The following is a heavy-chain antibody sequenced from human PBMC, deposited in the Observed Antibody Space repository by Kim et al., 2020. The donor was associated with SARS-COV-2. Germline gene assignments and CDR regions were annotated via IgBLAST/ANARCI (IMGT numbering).Heavy chain of an antibody. CDR1: GFTFSNHA. V-gene: IGHV3-30*18. CDR2: ISYDGNNK. D-gene: IGHD4-4*01. Sequence: GGSLRLSCAASGFTFSNHAMHWVRHAPGKGLEWVAVISYDGNNKFYAESVKGRFTVSRDDSKNTVDLQMNSLRAEDTAVYYCGKDFSDYSNYQYYYYYMDVWGKGTTVTVSS. CDR3: GKDFSDYSNYQYYYYYMDV. J-gene: IGHJ6*03.